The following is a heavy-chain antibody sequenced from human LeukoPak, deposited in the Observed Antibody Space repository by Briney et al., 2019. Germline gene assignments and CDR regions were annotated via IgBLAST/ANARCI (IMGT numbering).Heavy chain of an antibody. CDR1: GYSISSGYY. V-gene: IGHV4-38-2*02. CDR3: ARGKIAVAGPRKYWFDP. D-gene: IGHD6-19*01. J-gene: IGHJ5*02. Sequence: SETLSLTCTVSGYSISSGYYWGWIRQPPGKGLEWIGSIYHSGSTYYNPSLKSRVTISVDTSKNQFSLKLSSVTAADTAVYYCARGKIAVAGPRKYWFDPWGQGTLVTVSS. CDR2: IYHSGST.